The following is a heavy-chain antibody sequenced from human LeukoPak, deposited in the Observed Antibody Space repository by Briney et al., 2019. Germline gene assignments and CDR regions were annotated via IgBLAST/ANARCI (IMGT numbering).Heavy chain of an antibody. CDR2: ISGSGGST. CDR1: GFTFSSYA. CDR3: AKMVNGDYLYFDY. V-gene: IGHV3-23*01. D-gene: IGHD4-17*01. Sequence: GGSLRLSCAASGFTFSSYAMSWVRQAPGKGLEWVSAISGSGGSTYYADSVKGRFTISRDNSKNTLYLQMNSLRAEDTAVYNCAKMVNGDYLYFDYWGQGTLVAVSS. J-gene: IGHJ4*02.